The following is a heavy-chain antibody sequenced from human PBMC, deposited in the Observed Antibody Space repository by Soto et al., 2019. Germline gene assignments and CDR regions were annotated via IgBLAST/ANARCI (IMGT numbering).Heavy chain of an antibody. D-gene: IGHD5-18*01. V-gene: IGHV3-23*01. J-gene: IGHJ4*02. CDR3: AKGSIGYSAAVDN. Sequence: DVQLLESGGGLVQPGGSLRLSCAASGFSFSSYAMVWVRQAPGKRLEWVSVISARGGSSYFADSVKGRFTTSRDNSKNVLSLEMNSLRAEDTAIYFCAKGSIGYSAAVDNWGQGTLVLVSS. CDR2: ISARGGSS. CDR1: GFSFSSYA.